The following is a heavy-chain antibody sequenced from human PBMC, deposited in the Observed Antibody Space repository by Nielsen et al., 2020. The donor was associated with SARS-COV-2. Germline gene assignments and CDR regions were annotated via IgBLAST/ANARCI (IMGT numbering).Heavy chain of an antibody. D-gene: IGHD1-20*01. CDR3: ARDSNWKFDY. V-gene: IGHV3-66*01. CDR2: IYTDGDT. J-gene: IGHJ4*02. Sequence: GESLKISCAASGFTFSSYAMSWVRQAPGKGLEWVSVIYTDGDTYYADSVKGRFTISRDNSKNTLYLQMNTLRAEDTAVYYCARDSNWKFDYWGQGTLVTVSS. CDR1: GFTFSSYA.